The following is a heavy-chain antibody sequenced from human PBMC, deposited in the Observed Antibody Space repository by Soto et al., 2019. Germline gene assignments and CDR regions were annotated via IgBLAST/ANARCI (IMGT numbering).Heavy chain of an antibody. V-gene: IGHV3-48*02. CDR1: GITVSDYS. CDR2: ITSSSTTI. CDR3: ERAKCIAGSFDP. D-gene: IGHD6-13*01. J-gene: IGHJ5*02. Sequence: GSMTLSGAAAGITVSDYSMNWVRQLPGKGLEWISYITSSSTTISYADSVKGRFTISRDNAKNSLYLQINSLRDDDTSVYYCERAKCIAGSFDP.